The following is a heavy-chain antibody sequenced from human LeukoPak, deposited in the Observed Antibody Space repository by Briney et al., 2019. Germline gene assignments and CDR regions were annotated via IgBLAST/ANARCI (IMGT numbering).Heavy chain of an antibody. D-gene: IGHD5-18*01. V-gene: IGHV4-34*01. Sequence: PSETLSLTCAVYGGSFSGYYWSWIRQPPGKGLEWIGEINHSGSTNYNPSLKSRVTISVDTSKNQFSLKLSSVTAADTAVYYCARRRFQSRYDVDTAITTDYYMDVWGKGTTVTVSS. J-gene: IGHJ6*03. CDR2: INHSGST. CDR3: ARRRFQSRYDVDTAITTDYYMDV. CDR1: GGSFSGYY.